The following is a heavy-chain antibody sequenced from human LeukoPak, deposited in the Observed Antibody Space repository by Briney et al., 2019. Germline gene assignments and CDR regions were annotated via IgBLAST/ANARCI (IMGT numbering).Heavy chain of an antibody. CDR2: INQGGSEK. V-gene: IGHV3-7*01. CDR1: GFTFSIYW. J-gene: IGHJ4*02. Sequence: GGSLRLSCAASGFTFSIYWMSWVRQAPGKGLEWVANINQGGSEKHYVDSVKGRFTISRENANNSLYLQMNSLRAEDTPVYYCARESRSGSYSGYWGQGTLVTVSS. D-gene: IGHD1-26*01. CDR3: ARESRSGSYSGY.